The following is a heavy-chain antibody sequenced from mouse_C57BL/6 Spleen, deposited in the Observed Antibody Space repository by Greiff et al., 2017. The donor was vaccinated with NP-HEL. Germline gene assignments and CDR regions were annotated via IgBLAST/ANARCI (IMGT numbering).Heavy chain of an antibody. CDR1: GFTFSSYG. CDR3: ASQLVYAMDY. CDR2: ISSGGSYT. J-gene: IGHJ4*01. Sequence: EVKVVEPGGDLVKPGGSLKLSCAASGFTFSSYGMSWVRQTPDKRLEWVATISSGGSYTYYPDSVKGRFTISRDNAKNTLYLQMSSLKSEDTAMYYCASQLVYAMDYWGQGTSVTVSS. V-gene: IGHV5-6*01. D-gene: IGHD4-1*01.